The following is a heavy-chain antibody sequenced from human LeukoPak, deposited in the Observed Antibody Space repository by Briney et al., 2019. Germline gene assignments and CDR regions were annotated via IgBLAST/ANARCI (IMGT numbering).Heavy chain of an antibody. J-gene: IGHJ4*02. CDR2: INADSGST. CDR1: GYTFRNFY. D-gene: IGHD4-17*01. V-gene: IGHV1-2*02. CDR3: ATTVTTELEYFDY. Sequence: ASVKVSCKALGYTFRNFYIHWVRQAPGKGFEWMGWINADSGSTQYVQKSQGRVTMTRDTSISTAYMELSRLRSDDTAVYYCATTVTTELEYFDYWGQGTLVTVSS.